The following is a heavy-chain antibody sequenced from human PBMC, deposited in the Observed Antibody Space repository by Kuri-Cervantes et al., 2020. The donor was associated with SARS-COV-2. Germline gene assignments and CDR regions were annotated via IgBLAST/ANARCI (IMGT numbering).Heavy chain of an antibody. CDR1: GFTFSSYA. V-gene: IGHV3-30-3*01. Sequence: GESLKISCAASGFTFSSYAMHWVRQAPGKGLEWVAVISYDGSNKYYADSVKGRFTISRDNAKNSLYLQMNSLRAEDMDLYYCAKARKGDLRPTVFDYWGQGTLVTVSS. J-gene: IGHJ4*02. CDR2: ISYDGSNK. CDR3: AKARKGDLRPTVFDY. D-gene: IGHD3-3*01.